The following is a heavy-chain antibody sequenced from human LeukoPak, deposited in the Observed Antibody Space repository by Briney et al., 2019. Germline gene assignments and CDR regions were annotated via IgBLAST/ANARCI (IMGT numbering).Heavy chain of an antibody. V-gene: IGHV3-30*01. D-gene: IGHD3-22*01. CDR3: ASGYDSSGPPFDP. CDR1: GFTFSSYA. Sequence: GGSLRLSCAASGFTFSSYAMHWVRQAPGEGLEWVAVISYDGSNKYYADSVKGRFTISRDNSKNTLYLQMNSLRAEDTAVYYCASGYDSSGPPFDPWGQGTLVTVSS. CDR2: ISYDGSNK. J-gene: IGHJ5*02.